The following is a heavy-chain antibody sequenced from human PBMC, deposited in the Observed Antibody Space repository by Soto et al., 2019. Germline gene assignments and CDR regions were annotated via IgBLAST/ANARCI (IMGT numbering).Heavy chain of an antibody. D-gene: IGHD3-3*01. CDR3: ARSIFGVVKGFDY. CDR1: GGTFSSYT. J-gene: IGHJ4*02. Sequence: SVKVSCKASGGTFSSYTISWVRQAPGQGLEWMGRIIPILGIANYAQKFQGRVTITADKSTSTAYMELSSLRSEDTAVYYCARSIFGVVKGFDYWGQGTLVTVSS. CDR2: IIPILGIA. V-gene: IGHV1-69*02.